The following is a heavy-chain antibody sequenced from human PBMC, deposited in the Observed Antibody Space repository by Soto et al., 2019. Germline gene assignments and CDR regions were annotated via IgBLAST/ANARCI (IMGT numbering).Heavy chain of an antibody. D-gene: IGHD1-26*01. J-gene: IGHJ6*02. CDR1: GGTFSSYA. V-gene: IGHV1-69*01. CDR3: ARDRVAVGATTDYYGMDV. Sequence: QVQLVQSGAEVKKPGSSVKVSCKASGGTFSSYAISWVRQAPGQGLEWMGGIIPIFGTANYAQKFQGRVTITADESTITAYMELSSLRSEDTAVYYCARDRVAVGATTDYYGMDVWGQGTTVTVSS. CDR2: IIPIFGTA.